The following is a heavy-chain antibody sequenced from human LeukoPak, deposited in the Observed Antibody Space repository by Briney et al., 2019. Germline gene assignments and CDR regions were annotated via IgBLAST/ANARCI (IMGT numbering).Heavy chain of an antibody. Sequence: GGTLRLSCAASGFTFSSYGMSWVRQAPGKGLEWVSAISGSGGSTYYADSVKGRFTISRDNSKNTLYLQMNSLRAEDTAVYYCAKDLGLARIINWFDPWGQGTLVTVSS. J-gene: IGHJ5*02. CDR3: AKDLGLARIINWFDP. CDR2: ISGSGGST. CDR1: GFTFSSYG. D-gene: IGHD3/OR15-3a*01. V-gene: IGHV3-23*01.